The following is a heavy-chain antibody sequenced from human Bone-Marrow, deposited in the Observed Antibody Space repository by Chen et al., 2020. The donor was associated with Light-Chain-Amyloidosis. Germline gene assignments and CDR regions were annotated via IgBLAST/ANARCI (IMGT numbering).Heavy chain of an antibody. CDR1: GFRFSNSG. V-gene: IGHV3-23*04. CDR2: FSSSGTIRT. Sequence: EVQLVESGGGLVQPGGSLRLSCAASGFRFSNSGLHWVRQAPGKGLEWVSYFSSSGTIRTTYAESVKGRFTISRDYSKNMVYLQLNSLRAEDTAVYYCAKDEGAWNFDYWGQGTLVTVSS. J-gene: IGHJ4*02. CDR3: AKDEGAWNFDY. D-gene: IGHD3-16*01.